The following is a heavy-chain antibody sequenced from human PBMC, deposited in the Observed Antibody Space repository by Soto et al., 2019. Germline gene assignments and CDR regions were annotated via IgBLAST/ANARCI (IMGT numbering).Heavy chain of an antibody. J-gene: IGHJ4*02. V-gene: IGHV3-30*18. D-gene: IGHD2-15*01. Sequence: GSLRLSCAASGFTFSSYGMHWVRQAPGKGLEWVAVISYDGSNKYYADSVKGRFTISRDNSKNTLYLQMNSLRAEDTAVYYCAKELLRYCSGGSCRLFDYWGQGTLVTVS. CDR3: AKELLRYCSGGSCRLFDY. CDR1: GFTFSSYG. CDR2: ISYDGSNK.